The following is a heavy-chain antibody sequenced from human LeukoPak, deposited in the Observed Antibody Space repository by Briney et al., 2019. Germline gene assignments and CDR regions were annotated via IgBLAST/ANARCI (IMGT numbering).Heavy chain of an antibody. CDR2: IRTKPYGGTP. D-gene: IGHD4-17*01. V-gene: IGHV3-49*02. J-gene: IGHJ3*01. Sequence: WIRQPPGKGLEWVGFIRTKPYGGTPDYAASVKGRLTISVDDSKSITYLRMNSLETEDTAVYYCTRDLHGDDAFDVWGQGTMVTVSS. CDR3: TRDLHGDDAFDV.